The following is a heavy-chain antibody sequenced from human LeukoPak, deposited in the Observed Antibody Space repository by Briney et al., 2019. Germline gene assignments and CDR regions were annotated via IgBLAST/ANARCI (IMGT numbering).Heavy chain of an antibody. Sequence: GGSLRLSCAASGFTFSNYWIHWVRQAPGKGLEWVAVISYDGSNKYYADSVKGRFTISRDNAKNSLYLQMNSLRAEDTALYYCAKGMYGSGSYYYYYYGMDVWGQGTTATVSS. CDR1: GFTFSNYW. CDR3: AKGMYGSGSYYYYYYGMDV. CDR2: ISYDGSNK. V-gene: IGHV3-30*18. J-gene: IGHJ6*02. D-gene: IGHD3-10*01.